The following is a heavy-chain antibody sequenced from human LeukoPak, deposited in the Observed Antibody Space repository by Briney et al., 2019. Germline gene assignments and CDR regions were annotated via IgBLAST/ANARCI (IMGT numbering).Heavy chain of an antibody. Sequence: GGSLRLSCGGSGFTFSGYWMHWVRQGPGKGLVWVSRIKSDGSDTSYADSVKGRFTISRDNAKNTLYLQLSSLRADDTAVYCCARAMAGDYGMDVWGQGTTVTVSS. CDR2: IKSDGSDT. V-gene: IGHV3-74*01. CDR1: GFTFSGYW. J-gene: IGHJ6*02. D-gene: IGHD6-19*01. CDR3: ARAMAGDYGMDV.